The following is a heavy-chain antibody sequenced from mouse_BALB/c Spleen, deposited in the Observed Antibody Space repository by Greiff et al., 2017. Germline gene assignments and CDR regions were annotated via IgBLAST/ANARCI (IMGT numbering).Heavy chain of an antibody. CDR3: ARHDYEGPWFAY. Sequence: EVHLVESGGGLVKPGGSLKLSCAASGFTFSSYAMSWVRRTPEKRLEWVATFSSGGSYTYYPDSVKGRFTISRDNAKNTLYLQMSSLRSEDTAMYYCARHDYEGPWFAYWGQGTLVTVSA. CDR1: GFTFSSYA. J-gene: IGHJ3*01. CDR2: FSSGGSYT. V-gene: IGHV5-9-3*01. D-gene: IGHD2-3*01.